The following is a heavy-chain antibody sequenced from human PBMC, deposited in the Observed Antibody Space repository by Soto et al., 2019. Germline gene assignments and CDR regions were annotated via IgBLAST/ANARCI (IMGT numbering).Heavy chain of an antibody. J-gene: IGHJ3*02. CDR3: ARVWTTVTHDAFDI. CDR2: IIPIFGTA. CDR1: GGTFSSYA. V-gene: IGHV1-69*13. Sequence: SVKVSCKASGGTFSSYAISWVRQAPGQGLEWMGGIIPIFGTANYAQKFQGRVTITADESTSTAYMELSSLRSEDTAVYYCARVWTTVTHDAFDIWGQGTMVTVSS. D-gene: IGHD4-4*01.